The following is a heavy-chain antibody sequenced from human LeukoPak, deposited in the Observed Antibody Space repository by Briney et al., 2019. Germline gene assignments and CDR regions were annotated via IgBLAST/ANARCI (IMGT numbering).Heavy chain of an antibody. D-gene: IGHD2-2*01. CDR3: AKDKEEGQYQLLFDY. J-gene: IGHJ4*02. CDR1: GFTFDDYA. CDR2: ISWDGGST. Sequence: GGSLRLSCAASGFTFDDYAMHWVRQAPGKGLEWVSLISWDGGSTYYADSVKGRFTISRDNSKNSLYLQMNSLRAEDTALYYCAKDKEEGQYQLLFDYWGQGTLVTVPS. V-gene: IGHV3-43D*03.